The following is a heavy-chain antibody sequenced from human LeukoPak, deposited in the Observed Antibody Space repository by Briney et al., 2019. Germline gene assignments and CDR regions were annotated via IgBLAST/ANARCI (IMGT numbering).Heavy chain of an antibody. CDR3: ARDFGIFGSSGWTGHDY. CDR2: INPNSGGT. J-gene: IGHJ4*02. Sequence: GASVKVSCKASGYTFTGFYMHWVRQAPGQGLEWMGWINPNSGGTNYAQKFQGRVTMTRDMSISTAYMEPSRLRSDDTAVYYCARDFGIFGSSGWTGHDYCGQGTLVTVSS. V-gene: IGHV1-2*02. D-gene: IGHD6-25*01. CDR1: GYTFTGFY.